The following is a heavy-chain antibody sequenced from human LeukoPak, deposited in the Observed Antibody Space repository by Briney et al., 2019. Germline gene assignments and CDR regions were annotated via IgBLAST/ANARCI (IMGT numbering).Heavy chain of an antibody. CDR2: ISGSGRTT. V-gene: IGHV3-23*01. J-gene: IGHJ6*02. Sequence: GGSLRLSCAASGFTFSNYAMSWVRQAPGKGLEWVSDISGSGRTTNYADSVKGRFSISRDNAKNSLYLQMNSLRAEDTAVYYCARDRKDIVVVPAAIMYYYYGMDVWGQGTTVTVSS. CDR1: GFTFSNYA. D-gene: IGHD2-2*01. CDR3: ARDRKDIVVVPAAIMYYYYGMDV.